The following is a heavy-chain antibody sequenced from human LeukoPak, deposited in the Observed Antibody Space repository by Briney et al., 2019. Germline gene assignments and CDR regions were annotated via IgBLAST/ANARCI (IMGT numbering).Heavy chain of an antibody. CDR3: ASKKLDYYDSSGYVSWFDP. CDR1: GGSFSGYY. J-gene: IGHJ5*02. CDR2: INHSGST. Sequence: SETLSLTCAVYGGSFSGYYWSWIRQPPGKGLEWIGEINHSGSTNYNPSLKSRVTISVDTSKNQFSLKLSSVTAADTAVYYCASKKLDYYDSSGYVSWFDPWGQGTLVTVSS. V-gene: IGHV4-34*01. D-gene: IGHD3-22*01.